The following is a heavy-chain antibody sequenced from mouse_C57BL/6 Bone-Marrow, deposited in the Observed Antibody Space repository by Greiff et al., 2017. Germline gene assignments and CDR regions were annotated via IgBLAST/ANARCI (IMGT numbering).Heavy chain of an antibody. J-gene: IGHJ1*03. CDR1: GFSLSTSGMG. V-gene: IGHV8-12*01. CDR2: IYWDDDK. D-gene: IGHD1-1*01. CDR3: ARRATTTVVARWYFEV. Sequence: QVQLKESGPGILQSSQTLSLTCSFSGFSLSTSGMGVSWIRQPSGKGLEWLAHIYWDDDKRYNPSLKSRLTISKATSRNQVFLMIPSVDTAAPATYYCARRATTTVVARWYFEVWGTGTTVTVSS.